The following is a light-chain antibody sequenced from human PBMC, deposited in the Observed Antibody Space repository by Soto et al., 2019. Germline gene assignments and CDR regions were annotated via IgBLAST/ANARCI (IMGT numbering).Light chain of an antibody. CDR2: EVS. J-gene: IGLJ2*01. V-gene: IGLV2-8*01. CDR1: SSDVGGYNY. Sequence: QSALTQPPSASGSPGQSVTISCTGTSSDVGGYNYVSWYQQHPGKAPILMIYEVSKRPSGVPDRFSGSKSGNTASLTVSGLQAEDEADYYCSSYAGSNNFVVFGGGTQLTVL. CDR3: SSYAGSNNFVV.